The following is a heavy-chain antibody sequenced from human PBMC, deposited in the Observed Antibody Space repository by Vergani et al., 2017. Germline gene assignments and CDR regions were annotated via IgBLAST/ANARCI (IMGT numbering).Heavy chain of an antibody. Sequence: QVQLQQWGAGLLKPSETLSLTCAVYGGSFSGYYWSWIRQPPGQGLGWIGEINHSGSTNYNPSLKSRVTISVDTSKNQFSLKLSSVTAADTAVYYCARTYYDVWSGNAHANWFDPWGQGTLVTVAS. CDR3: ARTYYDVWSGNAHANWFDP. CDR2: INHSGST. J-gene: IGHJ5*02. V-gene: IGHV4-34*01. D-gene: IGHD3-3*01. CDR1: GGSFSGYY.